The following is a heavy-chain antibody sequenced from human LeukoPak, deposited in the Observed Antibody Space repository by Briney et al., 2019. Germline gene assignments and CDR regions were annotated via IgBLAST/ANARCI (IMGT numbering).Heavy chain of an antibody. CDR2: ISWNSGSI. CDR1: GFTFDDYA. CDR3: AKGPGMYYFDY. V-gene: IGHV3-9*01. Sequence: GRSLRLSCAASGFTFDDYAMHWVRQAPGKGLEWVSGISWNSGSIGYADSVKGRFTISRDNAKNSLYLQMNSLRAEDTALYYCAKGPGMYYFDYWGQGTLVTVSS. D-gene: IGHD1-26*01. J-gene: IGHJ4*02.